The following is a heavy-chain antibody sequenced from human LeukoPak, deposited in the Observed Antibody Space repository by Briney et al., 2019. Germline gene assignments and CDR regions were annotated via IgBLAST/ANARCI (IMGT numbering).Heavy chain of an antibody. J-gene: IGHJ5*02. V-gene: IGHV3-21*01. CDR3: ARDRWLRSYPSVWFDP. CDR2: FSTSRSQV. D-gene: IGHD5-12*01. CDR1: GFSFSDYS. Sequence: GGSLRLSCEASGFSFSDYSMNWVRQAPGQGLEWVACFSTSRSQVYYADSVKGRFTISRDNSKNTLYLQMNSLRAEDTAVYYCARDRWLRSYPSVWFDPWGQGTLVTVSS.